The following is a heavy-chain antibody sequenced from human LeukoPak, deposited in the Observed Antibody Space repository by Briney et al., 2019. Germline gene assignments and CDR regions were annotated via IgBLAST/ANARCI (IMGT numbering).Heavy chain of an antibody. CDR3: AKDFVRIHLWLSGRGTFDG. D-gene: IGHD5-18*01. J-gene: IGHJ4*02. Sequence: APVKVSCKASGYTFTRYYMHWVRQAPGQGREWRGWINPNSGGTNNAQKFQGRVTMTRDTSIGKAYMELSRLRSNDRAVYYCAKDFVRIHLWLSGRGTFDGGGQGTLVTASS. CDR1: GYTFTRYY. CDR2: INPNSGGT. V-gene: IGHV1-2*02.